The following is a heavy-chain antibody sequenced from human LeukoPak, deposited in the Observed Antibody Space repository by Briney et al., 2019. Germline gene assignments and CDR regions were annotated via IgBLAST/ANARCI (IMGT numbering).Heavy chain of an antibody. J-gene: IGHJ2*01. CDR2: MYPSGST. CDR3: ARDRGGYNWYFDL. V-gene: IGHV4-4*07. Sequence: PLETLSLTCTVSGGSISSNYWNWIRQPAGKGLEWIGRMYPSGSTNYNPSLNSRVTMSVDTSKNQFSLKLSSVTAADSAVYYCARDRGGYNWYFDLWGRGTLVTVSS. CDR1: GGSISSNY. D-gene: IGHD5-12*01.